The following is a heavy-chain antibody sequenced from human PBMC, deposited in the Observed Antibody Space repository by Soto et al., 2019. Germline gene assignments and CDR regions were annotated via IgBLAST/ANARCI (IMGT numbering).Heavy chain of an antibody. CDR2: IYSGGNT. J-gene: IGHJ4*02. CDR3: AAQYSSSSVIY. D-gene: IGHD6-6*01. V-gene: IGHV3-53*01. Sequence: EVQLVESGGGLIQPGGSLRLSCAASGFTVSSNYMSWVRQAPGKGLEWVSVIYSGGNTYYADSVKGRFTISSDNSKNTLYLQMNSLRAEDTAVYYCAAQYSSSSVIYWGQGTLVTVSS. CDR1: GFTVSSNY.